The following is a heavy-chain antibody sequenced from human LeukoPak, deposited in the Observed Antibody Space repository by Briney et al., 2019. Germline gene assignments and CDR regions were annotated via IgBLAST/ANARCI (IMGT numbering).Heavy chain of an antibody. J-gene: IGHJ4*02. V-gene: IGHV3-23*01. Sequence: GGSLRLSCAASGITFNNYAMSWVRQAPGKGLEWVSDNSGSGGVTHYADSVKGRFTISRDNSKNTLYLQMNSLRAEDTAVYYCAKSVGWVKYYFDYWGQGTLVIVSS. CDR3: AKSVGWVKYYFDY. D-gene: IGHD6-19*01. CDR2: NSGSGGVT. CDR1: GITFNNYA.